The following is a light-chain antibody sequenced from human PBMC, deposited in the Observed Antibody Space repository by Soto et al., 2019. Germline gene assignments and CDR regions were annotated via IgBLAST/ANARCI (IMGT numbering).Light chain of an antibody. CDR1: QSVSSSY. CDR3: QHYGTSAL. Sequence: DIVLTQSPGTLSLSPGERATLSCRASQSVSSSYLAWYQQKPGQAPRLLIYDASRATGIPDRFSGSGSGTDFTLTIARLEPEDCAVYYCQHYGTSALFGPGTKVDI. V-gene: IGKV3-20*01. CDR2: DAS. J-gene: IGKJ3*01.